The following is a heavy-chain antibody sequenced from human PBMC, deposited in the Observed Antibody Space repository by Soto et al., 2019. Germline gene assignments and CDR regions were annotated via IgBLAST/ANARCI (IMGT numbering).Heavy chain of an antibody. J-gene: IGHJ3*02. CDR1: GGTFSSYT. CDR3: ARDRNYDSSGYYYRVGAFDI. V-gene: IGHV1-69*04. CDR2: IIPILGIA. D-gene: IGHD3-22*01. Sequence: SVKVSCKASGGTFSSYTISWVRQAPGQGLEWMGRIIPILGIANYAQKFQGRVTITADKSTSTAYMELSSLRSEDTAVYYCARDRNYDSSGYYYRVGAFDIWGQGTMVTVSS.